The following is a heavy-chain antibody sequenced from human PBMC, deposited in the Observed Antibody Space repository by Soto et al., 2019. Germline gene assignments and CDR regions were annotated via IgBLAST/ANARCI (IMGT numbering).Heavy chain of an antibody. Sequence: PSETLSLTCTVGSISTYYWNWIRQPPGKGLEWIGYIYYMGRTNYNSSLKSRVTMSIDTSKNQFSLKLSSVTAADTAVYYCVRFWPPPYSDALTDYTDAFEYWGQGTLVTVSS. CDR2: IYYMGRT. CDR3: VRFWPPPYSDALTDYTDAFEY. D-gene: IGHD3-9*01. V-gene: IGHV4-59*08. CDR1: GSISTYY. J-gene: IGHJ4*02.